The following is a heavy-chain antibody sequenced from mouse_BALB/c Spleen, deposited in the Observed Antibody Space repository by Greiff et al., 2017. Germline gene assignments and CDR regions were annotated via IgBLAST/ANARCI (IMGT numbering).Heavy chain of an antibody. D-gene: IGHD2-14*01. J-gene: IGHJ2*01. CDR3: TRGDYRYYFDY. Sequence: QVQLQQSGAELVRPGASVTLSCKASGYTFTDYEMHWVKQTPVHGLEWIGAIDPETGGTAYNQKFKGKATLTADKSSSTAYMELRSLTSEDSAVYYCTRGDYRYYFDYGGQGTTLTVAS. CDR2: IDPETGGT. V-gene: IGHV1-15*01. CDR1: GYTFTDYE.